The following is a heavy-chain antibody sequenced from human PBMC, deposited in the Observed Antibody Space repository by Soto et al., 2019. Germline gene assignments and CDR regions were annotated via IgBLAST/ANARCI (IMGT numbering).Heavy chain of an antibody. V-gene: IGHV4-34*01. Sequence: SETLSLTCAVYGGSFSGYYWSWIRQPPGKGLEWIGEINHSGSTNYNPSLKSRVTISVDTSKNQFSLKLSSVTAEDTAVYYCARDLTRGYGDSYYYYYGMDVWGQGTTVTVSS. CDR1: GGSFSGYY. D-gene: IGHD4-17*01. CDR2: INHSGST. CDR3: ARDLTRGYGDSYYYYYGMDV. J-gene: IGHJ6*02.